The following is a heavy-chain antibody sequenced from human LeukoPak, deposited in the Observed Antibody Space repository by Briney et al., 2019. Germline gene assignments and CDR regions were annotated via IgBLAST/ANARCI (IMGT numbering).Heavy chain of an antibody. V-gene: IGHV4-59*01. CDR1: GGSISSYY. J-gene: IGHJ2*01. Sequence: SETLSLTCTVSGGSISSYYWSWIRQPPGKGLEWIGYIYYSGSTNYNPSLKSRVTISVDTSKNQFSLKLSSVTAADTAVYYCARVVWDSSGYYYSRARWYFDLRGRGTLVTVSS. CDR3: ARVVWDSSGYYYSRARWYFDL. CDR2: IYYSGST. D-gene: IGHD3-22*01.